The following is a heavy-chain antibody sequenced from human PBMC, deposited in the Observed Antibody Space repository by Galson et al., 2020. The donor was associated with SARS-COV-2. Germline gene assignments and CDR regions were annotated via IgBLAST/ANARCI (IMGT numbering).Heavy chain of an antibody. Sequence: GSLRLSCAASGFTFSSYSMNWVRQAPGKGLEWVSSISSSSSYIYYADSVKGRFTISRDNAKNSLYLQMNSLRAEDTAVYYCAREKRHYYDSSGLMDVWGQGTTVTVAS. CDR3: AREKRHYYDSSGLMDV. D-gene: IGHD3-22*01. CDR1: GFTFSSYS. J-gene: IGHJ6*02. CDR2: ISSSSSYI. V-gene: IGHV3-21*01.